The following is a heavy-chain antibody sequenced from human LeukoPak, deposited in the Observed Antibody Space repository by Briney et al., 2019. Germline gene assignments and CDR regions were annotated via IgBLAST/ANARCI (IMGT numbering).Heavy chain of an antibody. D-gene: IGHD3-10*01. Sequence: GESLKISWKASGYSFTSYWNGWVRQIPGKGLDGMGIIFPGDSDTRYSPSFQGEVTISADKSISTAYLQWSSLKPSDTAMYYCARQGSANYLDYWGQGTLVTVSS. CDR2: IFPGDSDT. CDR1: GYSFTSYW. CDR3: ARQGSANYLDY. V-gene: IGHV5-51*01. J-gene: IGHJ4*02.